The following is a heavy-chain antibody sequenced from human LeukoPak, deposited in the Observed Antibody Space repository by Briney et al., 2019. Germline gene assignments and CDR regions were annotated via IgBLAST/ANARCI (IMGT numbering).Heavy chain of an antibody. J-gene: IGHJ4*02. CDR3: ARDRPGQLVDY. Sequence: ASVKVSCKASGYTFTSYAMHWVRQAPGQRLEWMGWINAGNGNTKYSQKFQGRVTMTRNTSISTAYMELSSLRSEDTAVYYCARDRPGQLVDYWGQGTLVTVSS. CDR1: GYTFTSYA. D-gene: IGHD6-13*01. V-gene: IGHV1-3*01. CDR2: INAGNGNT.